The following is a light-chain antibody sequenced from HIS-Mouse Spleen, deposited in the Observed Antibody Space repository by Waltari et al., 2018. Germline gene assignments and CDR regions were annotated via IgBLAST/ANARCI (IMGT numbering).Light chain of an antibody. V-gene: IGLV2-11*01. CDR3: CSYAGSYTGV. CDR1: SSHVGGYTY. Sequence: QSALTQPRSVSGSPGQSVTISCPGTSSHVGGYTYVSWYLHHPGKAPRLIIYDVSKRPSGVPDRFSGSKSGNTASLTISGLQAEDEADYYCCSYAGSYTGVFGTGTKVTVL. J-gene: IGLJ1*01. CDR2: DVS.